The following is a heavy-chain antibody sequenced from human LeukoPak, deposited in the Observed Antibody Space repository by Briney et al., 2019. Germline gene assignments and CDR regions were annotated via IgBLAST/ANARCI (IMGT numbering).Heavy chain of an antibody. J-gene: IGHJ4*02. CDR2: IYPGDSDT. D-gene: IGHD2-21*02. Sequence: GESLKISCKGSGYTFTSYCIGWVRQMPGKGLEWMGIIYPGDSDTRYSPSFQGQVTISADKSISTAYLQWSSLKASDTAMYYCARRLAYCGGDCYWALDYWGQGTLVTVSS. CDR3: ARRLAYCGGDCYWALDY. V-gene: IGHV5-51*01. CDR1: GYTFTSYC.